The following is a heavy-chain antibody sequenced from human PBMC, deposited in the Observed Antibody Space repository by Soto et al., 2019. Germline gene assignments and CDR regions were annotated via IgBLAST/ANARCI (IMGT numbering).Heavy chain of an antibody. J-gene: IGHJ5*02. D-gene: IGHD3-10*01. CDR3: ARVRYYGSGRHKSLKWFDP. Sequence: ETLSLTCAVYGGSFSGYYWSWIRQPPGKGLEWIGEINHSGSTNYNPSLKSRVTISVDTSKNQFSLKLSSVTAADTAVYYCARVRYYGSGRHKSLKWFDPWCQGTLVTVSS. V-gene: IGHV4-34*01. CDR1: GGSFSGYY. CDR2: INHSGST.